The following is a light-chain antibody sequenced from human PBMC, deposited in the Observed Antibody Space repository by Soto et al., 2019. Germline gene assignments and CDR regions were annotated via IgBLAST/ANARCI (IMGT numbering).Light chain of an antibody. J-gene: IGKJ3*01. CDR2: GAS. Sequence: EIVMTQSPATLSVSPGERATLSCRASQSVSSNLAWYQQKPGQAPRLLIYGASTRATGIPARFSCSGSGTECTLTISSLQSEDFAGYYCQQYNNWPFTFGPGTKVDIK. CDR3: QQYNNWPFT. CDR1: QSVSSN. V-gene: IGKV3-15*01.